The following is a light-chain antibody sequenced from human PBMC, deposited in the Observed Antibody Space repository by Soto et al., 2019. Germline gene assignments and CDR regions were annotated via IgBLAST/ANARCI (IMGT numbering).Light chain of an antibody. CDR1: QGIRND. CDR2: DAS. CDR3: QQYKDYTWT. J-gene: IGKJ1*01. V-gene: IGKV1-6*01. Sequence: AIQMTQSPSSLSASVGDRVTISCRASQGIRNDLGWYQQKPGKAPQLLIYDASRLESGVPSRFSGSGSGTEFTLTISSLQPDDFTTFYCQQYKDYTWTFGQGTKVDIK.